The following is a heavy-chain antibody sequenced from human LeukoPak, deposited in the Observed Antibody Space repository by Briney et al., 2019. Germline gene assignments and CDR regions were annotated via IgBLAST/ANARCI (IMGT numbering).Heavy chain of an antibody. Sequence: PGGSLRLSCAASGFTFSSYGMQWVRQAPGKGLGWVAVISYDGSNKYYADSVKGRFTISRDNSKNTLYLQMNSLRAEDTAVYYCAKVLAYCGGDCYSGALDYWGQGTLVTVSS. D-gene: IGHD2-21*02. CDR1: GFTFSSYG. J-gene: IGHJ4*02. CDR2: ISYDGSNK. CDR3: AKVLAYCGGDCYSGALDY. V-gene: IGHV3-30*18.